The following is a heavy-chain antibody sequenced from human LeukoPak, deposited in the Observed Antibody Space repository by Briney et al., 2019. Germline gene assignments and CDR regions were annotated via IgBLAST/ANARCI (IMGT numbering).Heavy chain of an antibody. D-gene: IGHD1-14*01. CDR2: ISSSGSTI. V-gene: IGHV3-48*03. J-gene: IGHJ6*02. CDR1: GFTFSSYE. CDR3: STDPEPLRTTLGMDV. Sequence: GGSLRLSCAVSGFTFSSYEMNWVRQAPGKGLEWGSYISSSGSTIYYADSVKGRFTISRDNAKNSLYLQMNSLRTEDTAVYYCSTDPEPLRTTLGMDVWGQGTTVTVSS.